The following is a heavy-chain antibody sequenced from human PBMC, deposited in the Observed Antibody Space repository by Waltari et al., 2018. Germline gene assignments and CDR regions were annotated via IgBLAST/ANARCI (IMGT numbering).Heavy chain of an antibody. CDR1: GGSISSYY. Sequence: QVQLQESGPGLVKPSETLSLTCTVSGGSISSYYWSWIRQPPGKGLEWIGYIYYSGSTNYNPSLKSRVTISVDTSKNQFSLKLSSVTAADTAVYYCARDRVDSSSWYYFDYWGQGTLVTVSS. CDR2: IYYSGST. J-gene: IGHJ4*02. D-gene: IGHD6-13*01. CDR3: ARDRVDSSSWYYFDY. V-gene: IGHV4-59*01.